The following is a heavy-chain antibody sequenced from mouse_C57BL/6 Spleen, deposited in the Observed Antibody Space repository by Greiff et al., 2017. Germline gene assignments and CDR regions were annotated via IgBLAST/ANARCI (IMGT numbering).Heavy chain of an antibody. J-gene: IGHJ1*03. CDR3: ARKVLSDNGSSYRYFDV. CDR1: GYAFTDYN. CDR2: INPNYGTT. V-gene: IGHV1-39*01. D-gene: IGHD1-1*01. Sequence: VQLQQSGPELVKPGASVKISCKASGYAFTDYNMNWVKQSTGKSLEWIGVINPNYGTTSYNQKFKGKPTFTVAQSSSTAYMQLNSLTSEDSAVYYCARKVLSDNGSSYRYFDVWGTGTTVTAAS.